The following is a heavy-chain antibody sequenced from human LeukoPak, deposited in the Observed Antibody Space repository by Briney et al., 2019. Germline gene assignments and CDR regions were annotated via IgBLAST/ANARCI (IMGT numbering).Heavy chain of an antibody. Sequence: GGSLRLSCAGSGFTFSSYSMNWVRQAPGKGLEWVSSISTSSSYIYYADSVKGRFTISRDNAKNSLYLQMNSLRAEDTAVYSCARGADGVSSNSRGWFDPWGQGTPVTVSS. J-gene: IGHJ5*02. D-gene: IGHD2-15*01. CDR3: ARGADGVSSNSRGWFDP. CDR2: ISTSSSYI. V-gene: IGHV3-21*01. CDR1: GFTFSSYS.